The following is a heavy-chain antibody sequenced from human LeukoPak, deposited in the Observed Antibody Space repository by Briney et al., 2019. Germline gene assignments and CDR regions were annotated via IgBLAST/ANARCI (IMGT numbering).Heavy chain of an antibody. D-gene: IGHD2-2*01. CDR1: GDSVSSNRAA. CDR2: TYYRSKWYN. CDR3: ARAQPAGVGNWFDP. V-gene: IGHV6-1*01. Sequence: SQTLSLTCAISGDSVSSNRAAWNWIRQSPSGGLEWLGRTYYRSKWYNDYAVSVRSRITINPDTSKNQFSLQLNSVTPEDTAVYYCARAQPAGVGNWFDPWGQGTLVTVSS. J-gene: IGHJ5*02.